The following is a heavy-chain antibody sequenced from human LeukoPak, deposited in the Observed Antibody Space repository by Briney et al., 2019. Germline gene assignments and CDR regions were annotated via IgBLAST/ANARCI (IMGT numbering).Heavy chain of an antibody. D-gene: IGHD3-10*01. CDR3: AREGVRGEYYFDY. CDR2: IIPIFGTA. Sequence: ASVKVSCKASGGTFSSYAISWVRHPPGQGLELMGGIIPIFGTANYAQKFQGRVTITADESTSTAYMELSSLRSEDTAVYYCAREGVRGEYYFDYWGQGTLVTVSS. V-gene: IGHV1-69*13. J-gene: IGHJ4*02. CDR1: GGTFSSYA.